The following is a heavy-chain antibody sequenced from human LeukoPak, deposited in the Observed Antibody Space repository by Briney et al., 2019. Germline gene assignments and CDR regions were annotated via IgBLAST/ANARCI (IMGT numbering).Heavy chain of an antibody. CDR1: GGSISNYY. Sequence: SETLSLTCTVSGGSISNYYWSWIRQPPGKGLEWIGLIYYSGSTNYNPSLKSRVSISVDTSKNQFSLRLSSVTAADTAVYYCARVAPELEARYYYYMDVWGKGTTVPVSS. CDR2: IYYSGST. CDR3: ARVAPELEARYYYYMDV. J-gene: IGHJ6*03. D-gene: IGHD3-16*02. V-gene: IGHV4-59*01.